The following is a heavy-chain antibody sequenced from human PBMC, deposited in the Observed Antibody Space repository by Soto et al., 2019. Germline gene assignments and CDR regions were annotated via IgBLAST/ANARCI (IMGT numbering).Heavy chain of an antibody. V-gene: IGHV5-51*01. CDR1: GYSFRSYW. J-gene: IGHJ3*02. Sequence: PGESLKISCKVSGYSFRSYWIGWVRQMPGKGLEWMGIIYPGDPDTRYSPSFQGQVTMSADESISSAYVQWRSLKASDTAIYYYARITGGEGSGAPPRAFDIWGQGTLVTVS. CDR3: ARITGGEGSGAPPRAFDI. CDR2: IYPGDPDT. D-gene: IGHD3-16*01.